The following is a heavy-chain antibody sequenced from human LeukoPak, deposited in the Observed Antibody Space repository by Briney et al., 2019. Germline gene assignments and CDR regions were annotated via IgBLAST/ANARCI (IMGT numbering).Heavy chain of an antibody. CDR3: ARGTPYDFWSGYYKYGMDV. Sequence: SETLSLTCTVSGGSISSYYWSWIRQPPGKGLEWIGEINHSGSTNYNPSLKSRVTISVDTSKNQFSLKLSSVTAADTAVYYCARGTPYDFWSGYYKYGMDVWGQGTTVTVSS. J-gene: IGHJ6*02. CDR1: GGSISSYY. D-gene: IGHD3-3*01. CDR2: INHSGST. V-gene: IGHV4-34*01.